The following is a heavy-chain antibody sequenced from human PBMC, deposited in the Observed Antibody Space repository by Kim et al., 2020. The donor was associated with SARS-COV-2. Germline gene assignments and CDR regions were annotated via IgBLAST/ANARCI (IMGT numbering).Heavy chain of an antibody. D-gene: IGHD3-9*01. V-gene: IGHV3-33*01. CDR2: IWYDGSNK. Sequence: VGSLRLSCAASGFTFSSYGMHWVRQAPGKGLEWVAVIWYDGSNKYYADSVKGRFTISRDNSKNTLYLQMNSLRAEDTAVYYCARGGAPPANNILTGYSPDWFDPWGQGTLVTVSS. CDR3: ARGGAPPANNILTGYSPDWFDP. CDR1: GFTFSSYG. J-gene: IGHJ5*02.